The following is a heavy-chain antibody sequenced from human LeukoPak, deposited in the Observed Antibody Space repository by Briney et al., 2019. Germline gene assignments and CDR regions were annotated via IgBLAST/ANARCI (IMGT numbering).Heavy chain of an antibody. CDR2: ISYDGSNK. Sequence: GGSLRLSCAASGFTFSSYAMHWVRQAPGKGLEWVAVISYDGSNKYYADSVKGRFTISRDNSKNTLYLQMNSLRAEDTAVYYCAKDPTATAQLRYYMDVWGKGTTVTISS. V-gene: IGHV3-30*04. J-gene: IGHJ6*03. D-gene: IGHD1-1*01. CDR3: AKDPTATAQLRYYMDV. CDR1: GFTFSSYA.